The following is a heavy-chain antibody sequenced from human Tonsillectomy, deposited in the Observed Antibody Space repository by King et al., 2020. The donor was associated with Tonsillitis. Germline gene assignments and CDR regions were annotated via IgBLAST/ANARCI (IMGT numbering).Heavy chain of an antibody. V-gene: IGHV4-38-2*01. CDR3: ARADGRGIAVAGTVDY. D-gene: IGHD6-19*01. Sequence: VQLQESGPGLVKPSETLSLTCAVSGYSISSGYYWGWIRQPPGKGLEWIGSIYHSGSTDYNPSLKSRVTISVDTSKNQFSLKLSSWTAADTAVYYCARADGRGIAVAGTVDYWGQGTLVTVSS. J-gene: IGHJ4*02. CDR1: GYSISSGYY. CDR2: IYHSGST.